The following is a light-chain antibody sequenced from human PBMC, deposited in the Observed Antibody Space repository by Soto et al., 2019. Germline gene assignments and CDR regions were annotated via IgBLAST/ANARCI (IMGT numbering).Light chain of an antibody. CDR1: QSVSSY. CDR2: DAS. CDR3: QQRSNWPGT. Sequence: EIVLTQSPATLSLSPGERATLSCRASQSVSSYLAWYQQKPGQAPRLLIYDASNRATGIPARFSGSGSGTDFTLTISILEPEYFAVYYCQQRSNWPGTFGQGTKVEIK. J-gene: IGKJ1*01. V-gene: IGKV3-11*01.